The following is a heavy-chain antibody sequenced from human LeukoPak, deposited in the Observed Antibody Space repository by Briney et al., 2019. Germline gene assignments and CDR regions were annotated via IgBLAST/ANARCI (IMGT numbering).Heavy chain of an antibody. V-gene: IGHV3-13*01. CDR1: GFTFTTYD. CDR3: ARDGAMVLAHLFDY. D-gene: IGHD4/OR15-4a*01. J-gene: IGHJ4*02. Sequence: GGSLRLSCAASGFTFTTYDMHWVRHATGKGLEWVSAIGTTGDTYYPGSVKGRFTISRDNSKNTAYLQMNSLRPEDTAVYYCARDGAMVLAHLFDYWGQGTLVTVSS. CDR2: IGTTGDT.